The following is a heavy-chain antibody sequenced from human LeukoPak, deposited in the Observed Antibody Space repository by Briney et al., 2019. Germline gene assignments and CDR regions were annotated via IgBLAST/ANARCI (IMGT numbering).Heavy chain of an antibody. D-gene: IGHD6-19*01. CDR2: IYYSGNT. CDR1: GGSISSSSYY. V-gene: IGHV4-39*01. CDR3: ARLAHSSGWYFDY. J-gene: IGHJ4*02. Sequence: PSETLSLTCTVSGGSISSSSYYWGWIRQPPGKGLEGIGSIYYSGNTYYNPSLKSRVTISVDTSKNQFSLKLSSVTAADTAVYYCARLAHSSGWYFDYWGQGTLVTVSS.